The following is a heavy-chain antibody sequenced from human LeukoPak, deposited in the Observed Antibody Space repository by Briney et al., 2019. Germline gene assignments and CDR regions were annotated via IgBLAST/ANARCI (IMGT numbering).Heavy chain of an antibody. D-gene: IGHD3-3*01. J-gene: IGHJ6*02. CDR2: ISGSGGST. V-gene: IGHV3-23*01. CDR1: GFTFSSYA. Sequence: PGGSLRLSCAASGFTFSSYAMSWVRQAPGKGLEWVSAISGSGGSTYYADSVKGRFTISRDNSKNTLYLQMNSLRAEDTAVYYCARDGRFLGWLPTDYYYYVMDVWGQGTTVTVSS. CDR3: ARDGRFLGWLPTDYYYYVMDV.